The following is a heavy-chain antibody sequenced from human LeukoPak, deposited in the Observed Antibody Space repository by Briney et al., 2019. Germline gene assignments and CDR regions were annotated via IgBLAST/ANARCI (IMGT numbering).Heavy chain of an antibody. CDR3: ARDYCSSTSCLFDY. J-gene: IGHJ4*02. V-gene: IGHV1-2*06. D-gene: IGHD2-2*01. CDR1: GYTFTGYH. CDR2: INPNSGDT. Sequence: ASVKVSCKASGYTFTGYHIHWVRQAPGQGLERMGRINPNSGDTNYAQKFQGRVTMTRDTSISTAYMELSRLRSDDTAVYYCARDYCSSTSCLFDYWGQGTLVTVSS.